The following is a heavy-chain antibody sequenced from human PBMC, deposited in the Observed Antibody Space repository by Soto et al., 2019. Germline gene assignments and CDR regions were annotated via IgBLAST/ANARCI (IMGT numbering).Heavy chain of an antibody. Sequence: GGSLRLSCAASGSSFRNAWMSWVRQAPGKGLEWVGRIKSKTDGGTTDYAAPVKGRFTISRDNSKNTLYLQMNSLKTEDTAVYYCRLDYFYYGMDVWGQGTTVTVSS. J-gene: IGHJ6*02. CDR3: RLDYFYYGMDV. CDR2: IKSKTDGGTT. CDR1: GSSFRNAW. V-gene: IGHV3-15*01.